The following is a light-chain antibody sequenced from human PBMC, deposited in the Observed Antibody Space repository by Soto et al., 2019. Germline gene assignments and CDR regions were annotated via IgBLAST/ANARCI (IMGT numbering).Light chain of an antibody. V-gene: IGKV1-5*01. CDR2: DAS. Sequence: DIQMTQSPSTLSASVLDTVTFTCRASQSVSGWLAWYQQKPGEAPKLLIHDASALPRGVPSRFSGSGSGTKFTLTIASLQPDDFATYYCLQYETFSGTFGPGTKVDI. J-gene: IGKJ1*01. CDR1: QSVSGW. CDR3: LQYETFSGT.